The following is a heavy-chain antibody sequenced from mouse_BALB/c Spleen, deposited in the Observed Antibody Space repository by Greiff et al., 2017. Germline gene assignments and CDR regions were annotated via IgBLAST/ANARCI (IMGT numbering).Heavy chain of an antibody. CDR1: GYTFTDYV. D-gene: IGHD3-1*01. V-gene: IGHV1-77*01. Sequence: QVQLQQSGPELLKPAPSVKMSCKASGYTFTDYVISWVKQRTGQGLEWIGEVYPGSGSTYYNEKFKGRATLTADKPSNKAYMQLSSLTSEDSAVYFCARELGLFAYWGQGNLVPVSA. J-gene: IGHJ3*01. CDR2: VYPGSGST. CDR3: ARELGLFAY.